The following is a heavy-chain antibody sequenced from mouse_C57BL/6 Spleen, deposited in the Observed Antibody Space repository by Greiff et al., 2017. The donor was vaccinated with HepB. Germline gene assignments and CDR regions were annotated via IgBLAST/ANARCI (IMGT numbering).Heavy chain of an antibody. CDR2: IDPENGDT. Sequence: DVQLQESGAELVRPGASVKLSCTASGFNIKDDYMHWVKQRPEQGLEWIGWIDPENGDTEYASKFQGKATITADTSSNTAYLQLSSLTSEDTAVYYCTTFYYYGSPSWFAYWGQGTLVTVSA. CDR3: TTFYYYGSPSWFAY. CDR1: GFNIKDDY. J-gene: IGHJ3*01. D-gene: IGHD1-1*01. V-gene: IGHV14-4*01.